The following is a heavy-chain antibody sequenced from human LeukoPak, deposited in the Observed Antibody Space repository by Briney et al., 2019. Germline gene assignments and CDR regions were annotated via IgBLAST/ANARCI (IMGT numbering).Heavy chain of an antibody. D-gene: IGHD3-22*01. CDR3: ARTYYYDSSSFPYYGMDV. J-gene: IGHJ6*02. CDR1: GYTFTGYY. V-gene: IGHV1-2*02. CDR2: INPNSGGT. Sequence: GASVKVSCKASGYTFTGYYMHWVRQAPGQGLEWMGWINPNSGGTNYAQKFQGRVTMTRDTSISTAYMELSRLRSGDTAVYYCARTYYYDSSSFPYYGMDVWGQGTTVTVSS.